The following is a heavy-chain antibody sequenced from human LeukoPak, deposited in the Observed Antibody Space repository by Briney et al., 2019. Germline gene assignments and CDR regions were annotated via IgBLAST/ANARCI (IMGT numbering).Heavy chain of an antibody. J-gene: IGHJ6*02. V-gene: IGHV3-74*01. CDR3: AREKHEPGIAAADSAGRGMDV. CDR2: INSDGSST. CDR1: GFTFSSYW. D-gene: IGHD6-13*01. Sequence: GGSLRLSCAASGFTFSSYWMHWVRQAPGKGLVWVSRINSDGSSTSYADSVKGRFTISRDNAKNTLYLQMNSLRAEDTAVYYCAREKHEPGIAAADSAGRGMDVWGQGTTVTVSS.